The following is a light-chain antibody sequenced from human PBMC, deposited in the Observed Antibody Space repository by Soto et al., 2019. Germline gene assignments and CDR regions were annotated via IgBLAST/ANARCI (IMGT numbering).Light chain of an antibody. V-gene: IGKV1-39*01. J-gene: IGKJ1*01. Sequence: DIQMTQSPSSLSASVGDSVTISCRSSQNIDTFLNWYQQKAGEAPKLLIRSSTTLQDGVPSRFTGSGSGTEFALTIRSLQPEDVASYYCQQSHSAPTFGQGTKL. CDR2: SST. CDR1: QNIDTF. CDR3: QQSHSAPT.